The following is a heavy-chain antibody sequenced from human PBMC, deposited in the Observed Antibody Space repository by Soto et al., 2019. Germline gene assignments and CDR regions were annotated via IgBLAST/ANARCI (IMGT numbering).Heavy chain of an antibody. CDR3: ARDHSRDYGSGPQAWWFAP. V-gene: IGHV1-46*01. CDR2: INPSVGTT. D-gene: IGHD3-10*01. Sequence: GASVKVSCKASGYTVTSNWMHWVRQAPGQGPEWMGIINPSVGTTIYAQKFQGRVTMTRDTSTNTVYMELSSLRSEDTAMYYCARDHSRDYGSGPQAWWFAPWGQGTLVTVSS. J-gene: IGHJ5*02. CDR1: GYTVTSNW.